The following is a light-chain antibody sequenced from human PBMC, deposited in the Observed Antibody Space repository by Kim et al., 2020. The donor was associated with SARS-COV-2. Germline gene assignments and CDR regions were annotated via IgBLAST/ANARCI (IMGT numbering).Light chain of an antibody. CDR2: DAS. Sequence: LSPGGRATHSCRASQSVSNYLAWYQQKPGQAPRLLIYDASNRATGIPARFSGSGSGTDFTLTISSLEPEDFAVYYCQQRSNWPRYTFGQGTKLEI. J-gene: IGKJ2*01. V-gene: IGKV3-11*01. CDR1: QSVSNY. CDR3: QQRSNWPRYT.